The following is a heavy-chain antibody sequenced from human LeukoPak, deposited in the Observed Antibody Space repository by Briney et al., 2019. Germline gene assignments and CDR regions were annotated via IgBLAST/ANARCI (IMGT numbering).Heavy chain of an antibody. D-gene: IGHD3-22*01. Sequence: PSETLSLTCTVSGGSISSYYWSWIRQPAGKGLERIGRIYTSGSTNYNPSLKSRVTMSVDTSKNQFSLKLSSVTAADTAVYYCAGDFLTSPLYYYDSSGYPNWFDPWGQGTLVTVSS. CDR3: AGDFLTSPLYYYDSSGYPNWFDP. CDR2: IYTSGST. J-gene: IGHJ5*02. V-gene: IGHV4-4*07. CDR1: GGSISSYY.